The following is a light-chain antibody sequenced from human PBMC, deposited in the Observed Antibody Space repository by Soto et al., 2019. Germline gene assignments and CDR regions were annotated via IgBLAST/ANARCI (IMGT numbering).Light chain of an antibody. Sequence: DIQMTQSPSTLSVSVGDRVTITCRASQSISSWLAWYQQKPGKAPKLLIYKASSLESGVPSRFSGSGSGTEVTLTISSLQPDDFATYYCQQYNSYSTFGQGTKVEIK. CDR3: QQYNSYST. CDR1: QSISSW. CDR2: KAS. J-gene: IGKJ1*01. V-gene: IGKV1-5*03.